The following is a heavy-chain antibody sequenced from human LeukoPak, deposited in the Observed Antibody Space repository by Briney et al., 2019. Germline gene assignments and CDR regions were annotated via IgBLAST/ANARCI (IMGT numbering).Heavy chain of an antibody. CDR3: ARGLFDTSGYFSG. V-gene: IGHV3-48*04. CDR2: ISPSSSMM. D-gene: IGHD3-22*01. J-gene: IGHJ3*01. Sequence: GGSLRLSCSASGFTSSSYTMNWIRQAPGKGLEWVSSISPSSSMMHYADSVRGRFTISRDNAKTSLYLQMNSLRAEDTAVYYCARGLFDTSGYFSGWGQGTMVTVSS. CDR1: GFTSSSYT.